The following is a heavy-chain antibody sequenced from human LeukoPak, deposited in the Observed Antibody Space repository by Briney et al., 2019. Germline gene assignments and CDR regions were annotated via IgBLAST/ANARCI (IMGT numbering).Heavy chain of an antibody. CDR1: GFTFSSYA. Sequence: KSGGSLRLSCAASGFTFSSYAMSWVRQAPGKGLEWVSSISSSSSYIYYADSVKGRFTISRDNAKNSLYLQMNSLRAEDTAVYYCARDYDFWSGYSDYWGQGTLVTVSS. D-gene: IGHD3-3*01. CDR2: ISSSSSYI. V-gene: IGHV3-21*01. J-gene: IGHJ4*02. CDR3: ARDYDFWSGYSDY.